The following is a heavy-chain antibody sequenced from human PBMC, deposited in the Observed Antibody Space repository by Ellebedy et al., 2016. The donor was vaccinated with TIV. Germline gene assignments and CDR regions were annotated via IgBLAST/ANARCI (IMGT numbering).Heavy chain of an antibody. V-gene: IGHV3-53*04. J-gene: IGHJ3*02. CDR1: EVTVSSTH. CDR3: SRYGSAGSAFDI. CDR2: IYAGGTT. D-gene: IGHD3-10*01. Sequence: GESLKISCAASEVTVSSTHMSWVRQAPGKGLEWVSVIYAGGTTSYADSVKGRFTISRHNSENTLYLQITSLRVEDTAVYYCSRYGSAGSAFDIWGRGTMVTASS.